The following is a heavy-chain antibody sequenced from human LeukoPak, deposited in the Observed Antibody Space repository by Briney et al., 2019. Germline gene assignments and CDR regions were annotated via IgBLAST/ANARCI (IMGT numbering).Heavy chain of an antibody. CDR2: MYYSGST. V-gene: IGHV4-39*01. CDR3: ATRYSGYGYYFDY. D-gene: IGHD5-12*01. J-gene: IGHJ4*02. CDR1: GGSISSSSYY. Sequence: PPETLSLTCTVSGGSISSSSYYWGWIRQPPGKGLEWIGSMYYSGSTSDNPSLKSRVTISVDTSKNQFSLKLRSVTAADTAVYYCATRYSGYGYYFDYWGQGTLVTVSS.